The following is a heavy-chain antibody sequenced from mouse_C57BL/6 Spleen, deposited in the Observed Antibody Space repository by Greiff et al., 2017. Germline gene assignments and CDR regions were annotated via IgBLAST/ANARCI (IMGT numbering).Heavy chain of an antibody. V-gene: IGHV1-64*01. J-gene: IGHJ2*01. CDR2: IHPNSGST. D-gene: IGHD1-1*01. CDR1: GYTFTSYW. CDR3: ARSYDYGRSYVDY. Sequence: QVQLQQPGAELVKPGASVKLSCKASGYTFTSYWMHWVKQRPGQGLEWIGMIHPNSGSTNYNEKFKSKATLTVDKSSSTAYMQLSSLTSEDSAVYYCARSYDYGRSYVDYWGQGTTLTVSS.